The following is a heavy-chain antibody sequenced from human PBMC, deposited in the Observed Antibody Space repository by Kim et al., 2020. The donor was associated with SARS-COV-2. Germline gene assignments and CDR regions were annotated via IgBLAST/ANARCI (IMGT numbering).Heavy chain of an antibody. CDR3: AKFTSGQWELPYYFDY. J-gene: IGHJ4*02. CDR2: ISGSGGST. D-gene: IGHD1-26*01. Sequence: GGSLRLSCAASGFTFSSYAMSWVRQAPGKGLEWVSAISGSGGSTYYADSVKGRFTISRDNSKNTLYLQMNSLRAEDTAVYYCAKFTSGQWELPYYFDYWGQGTLVTVSS. V-gene: IGHV3-23*01. CDR1: GFTFSSYA.